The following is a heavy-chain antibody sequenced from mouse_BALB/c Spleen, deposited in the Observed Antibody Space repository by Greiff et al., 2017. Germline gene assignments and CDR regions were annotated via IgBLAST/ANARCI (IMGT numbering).Heavy chain of an antibody. J-gene: IGHJ3*01. V-gene: IGHV1S22*01. Sequence: LQQPGSELVRPGASVKLSCKASGYTFTSYWMHWVKQRHGQGLEWIGNIYPGSGSTNYDEKFKSKGTLTVDTSSSTAYMHLSSLTSEDSAVYYCTRGGYGSRVPFAYWGQGTLVTVSA. CDR1: GYTFTSYW. CDR3: TRGGYGSRVPFAY. CDR2: IYPGSGST. D-gene: IGHD1-1*01.